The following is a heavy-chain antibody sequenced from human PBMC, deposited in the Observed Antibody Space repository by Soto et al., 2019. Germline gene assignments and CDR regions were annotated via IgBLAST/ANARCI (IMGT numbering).Heavy chain of an antibody. CDR1: GGTFSSYA. V-gene: IGHV1-69*13. J-gene: IGHJ5*02. CDR2: IIPIFGTA. Sequence: SVKVSCKASGGTFSSYAIIWVRQAPGQGLEWMGGIIPIFGTANYAQKFQGRVTITADESTSTAYMELSSLRSEDTAVYYCARDLTGFPPAIWFDPWGQGTLVTVSS. CDR3: ARDLTGFPPAIWFDP. D-gene: IGHD3-9*01.